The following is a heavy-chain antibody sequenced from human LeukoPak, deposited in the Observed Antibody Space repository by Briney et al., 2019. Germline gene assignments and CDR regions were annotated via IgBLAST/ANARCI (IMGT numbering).Heavy chain of an antibody. V-gene: IGHV3-23*01. Sequence: GGSLRLSCAASGFTFSSYAMSWVRQAPGKGLEWVSAISGSGGSTYYADSVKGRFTISRDNAKNSLYPQMNSLRAEDTAVYYCARGDNSGWRNVYYFDYWGQGTLVTVSS. D-gene: IGHD6-19*01. CDR3: ARGDNSGWRNVYYFDY. CDR1: GFTFSSYA. CDR2: ISGSGGST. J-gene: IGHJ4*02.